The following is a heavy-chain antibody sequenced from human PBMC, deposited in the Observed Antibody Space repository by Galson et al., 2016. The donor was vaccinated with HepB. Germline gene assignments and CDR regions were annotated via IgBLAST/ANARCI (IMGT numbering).Heavy chain of an antibody. Sequence: SLRLSCAASGFTFSSYSMNWVRQAPGKGLEWVSYIGDTGSRIYYADSAKGRFTISRDNAKNSLFLEMNSLRAEDTAVYYCVRDGCSGSSCYTWNWFDPWRQGTLVTVSS. V-gene: IGHV3-48*04. D-gene: IGHD2-15*01. J-gene: IGHJ5*02. CDR2: IGDTGSRI. CDR1: GFTFSSYS. CDR3: VRDGCSGSSCYTWNWFDP.